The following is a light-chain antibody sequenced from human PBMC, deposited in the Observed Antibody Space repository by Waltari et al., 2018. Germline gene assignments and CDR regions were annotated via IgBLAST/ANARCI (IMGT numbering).Light chain of an antibody. J-gene: IGKJ1*01. V-gene: IGKV1-12*01. CDR3: QQVNSFPRT. CDR1: QGISSR. Sequence: DIQMTQSPSSVSASVGDRVTLTCRASQGISSRLAWYQQKPGKAPKHLIYDASSLHSGFPSRFRGSGSGTEFTLTIRSLQPEDFATYYCQQVNSFPRTFGQGTKVEVK. CDR2: DAS.